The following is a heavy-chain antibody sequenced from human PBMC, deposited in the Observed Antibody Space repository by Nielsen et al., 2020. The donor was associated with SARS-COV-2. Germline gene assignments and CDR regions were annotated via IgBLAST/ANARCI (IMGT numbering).Heavy chain of an antibody. J-gene: IGHJ4*02. CDR1: GDVISRSNW. Sequence: SETLSLTCGVSGDVISRSNWWSWVRQSPGKGLEWIGEVYHSGSTNYNPSFKSRVTIAVDKSRNQFSLKLSSVSASDTALYFCTRRGGATGSYYFNYWSPGTLVTVAS. V-gene: IGHV4-4*02. D-gene: IGHD1-26*01. CDR3: TRRGGATGSYYFNY. CDR2: VYHSGST.